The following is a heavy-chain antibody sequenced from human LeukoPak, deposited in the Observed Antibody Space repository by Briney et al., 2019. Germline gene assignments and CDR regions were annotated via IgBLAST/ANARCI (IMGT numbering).Heavy chain of an antibody. Sequence: SETLSLTCTVSGGSISSYYWGWIRQPPGKGLEWIGSNYYRGSTYYNPSLKSRVTISVDMSKNQFFLKLSSVTAADTAVYYCATEASDTSLLDYWGQGTLVTVSS. V-gene: IGHV4-39*07. J-gene: IGHJ4*02. D-gene: IGHD1-26*01. CDR2: NYYRGST. CDR1: GGSISSYY. CDR3: ATEASDTSLLDY.